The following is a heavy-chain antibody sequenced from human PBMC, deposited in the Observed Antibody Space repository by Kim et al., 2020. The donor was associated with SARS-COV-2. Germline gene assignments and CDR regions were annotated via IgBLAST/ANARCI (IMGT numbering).Heavy chain of an antibody. J-gene: IGHJ6*02. V-gene: IGHV1-46*01. CDR1: GYTFTSYY. CDR3: ARVVIEDYDILTGYYNWDGVDVMGMDV. CDR2: INPSGGST. D-gene: IGHD3-9*01. Sequence: ASVKVSCKASGYTFTSYYMHWVRQAPGQGLEWMGIINPSGGSTSYAQKFQGRVTMTRDTCTSTVYMELSSLSSEDTAVYYCARVVIEDYDILTGYYNWDGVDVMGMDVWGQGTTVTVSS.